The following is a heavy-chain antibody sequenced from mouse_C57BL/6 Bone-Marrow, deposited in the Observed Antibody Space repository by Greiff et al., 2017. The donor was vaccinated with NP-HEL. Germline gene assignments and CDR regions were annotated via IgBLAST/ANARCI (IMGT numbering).Heavy chain of an antibody. CDR1: GFSFNTYA. CDR3: VRQRGLSAWFAY. D-gene: IGHD2-4*01. V-gene: IGHV10-1*01. CDR2: IRSKSNNYAT. Sequence: EVNVVESGGGLVQPKGSLKLSCAASGFSFNTYAMNWVRQAPGKGLEWVARIRSKSNNYATYYADSVKDRFTISRDDSESMLYLQMNNLKTEDTAMYYCVRQRGLSAWFAYWGQGTLVTVSA. J-gene: IGHJ3*01.